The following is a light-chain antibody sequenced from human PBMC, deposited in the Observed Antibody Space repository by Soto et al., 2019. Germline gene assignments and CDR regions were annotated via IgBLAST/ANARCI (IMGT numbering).Light chain of an antibody. V-gene: IGKV3-15*01. CDR3: QQYKTWLT. CDR2: GVA. Sequence: EVVLTQSPATLSLSPGERVTLSCRASQSVDYNLAWYQQKPGQAPRLLIYGVATRATGIPARFSGSASGTEFTLTISSLQSEDFAIYYCQQYKTWLTFGGGTKVEIK. J-gene: IGKJ4*01. CDR1: QSVDYN.